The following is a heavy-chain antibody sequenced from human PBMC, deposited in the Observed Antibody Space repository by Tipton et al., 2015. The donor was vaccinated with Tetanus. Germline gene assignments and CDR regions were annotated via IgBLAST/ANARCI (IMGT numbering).Heavy chain of an antibody. CDR2: IIPASGAT. Sequence: QSGAEVKKPGSSVKVSCKSSGGPFYKHGIDWVRQAPGQGLEWMGGIIPASGATNYAHKFQGRVTMTADASINTAYLELSGLTSDDTAVFYCARVGRRLTDAFDIWGQGTMVSVSS. J-gene: IGHJ3*02. D-gene: IGHD3-10*01. CDR3: ARVGRRLTDAFDI. CDR1: GGPFYKHG. V-gene: IGHV1-69*01.